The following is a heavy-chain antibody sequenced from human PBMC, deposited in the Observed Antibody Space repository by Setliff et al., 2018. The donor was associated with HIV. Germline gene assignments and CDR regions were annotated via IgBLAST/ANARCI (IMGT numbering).Heavy chain of an antibody. Sequence: PGGSLRLSCAASGFSFRTYWMSWVRQAPGKGLEWVANMKYDGTEIYYADSVKGRFTISRDNVKNSLYLQMNSLRAEDTAVYYCARGEPTILVVPAAFFDYWGQGTLVTVSS. D-gene: IGHD2-2*01. CDR3: ARGEPTILVVPAAFFDY. CDR2: MKYDGTEI. V-gene: IGHV3-7*01. J-gene: IGHJ4*02. CDR1: GFSFRTYW.